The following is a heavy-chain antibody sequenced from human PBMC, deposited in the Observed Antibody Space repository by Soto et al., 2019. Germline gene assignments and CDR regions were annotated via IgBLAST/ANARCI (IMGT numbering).Heavy chain of an antibody. J-gene: IGHJ4*02. D-gene: IGHD2-2*01. CDR2: IYYSGST. CDR1: GGSTSSGGYY. CDR3: ARFQVDSQRPTRGYFDS. V-gene: IGHV4-31*03. Sequence: TLSLTCTVSGGSTSSGGYYWSWIRQHPGKGLEWIGYIYYSGSTYYNPSLKSRVTISVDTSKNQFSLKLNSMTAADTAVYYCARFQVDSQRPTRGYFDSWAQGPLVPVSS.